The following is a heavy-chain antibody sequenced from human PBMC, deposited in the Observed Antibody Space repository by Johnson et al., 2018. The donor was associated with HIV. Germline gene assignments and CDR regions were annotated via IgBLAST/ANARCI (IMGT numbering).Heavy chain of an antibody. CDR1: GFTFSSYW. Sequence: EVQLVESGGGLVQPGGSLRLSCAASGFTFSSYWMSWVRQAPGKGLEWVANIKQDGSEKYNVDSVKGRFTISRDNSKNKLYLQMNSLRAGDTAVYYCARGERFGGTQEAFDIWGQGTMVTVSS. V-gene: IGHV3-7*02. D-gene: IGHD1-26*01. CDR2: IKQDGSEK. CDR3: ARGERFGGTQEAFDI. J-gene: IGHJ3*02.